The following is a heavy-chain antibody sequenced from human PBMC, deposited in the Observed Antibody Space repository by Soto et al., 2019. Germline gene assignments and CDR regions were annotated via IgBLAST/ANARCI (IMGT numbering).Heavy chain of an antibody. Sequence: LQTQRKGLEWVSYMSGGGSTIYYADSVKGRFAISRGNSKKSLYLEMNSLRGDDTAVYYCAKTRKGLYYCCAFFAYWGHGTPVP. J-gene: IGHJ4*01. CDR3: AKTRKGLYYCCAFFAY. CDR2: MSGGGSTI. V-gene: IGHV3-11*01. D-gene: IGHD2-21*01.